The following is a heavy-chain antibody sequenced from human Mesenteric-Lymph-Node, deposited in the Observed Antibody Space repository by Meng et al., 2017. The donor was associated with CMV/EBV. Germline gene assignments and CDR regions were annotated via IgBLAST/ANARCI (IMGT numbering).Heavy chain of an antibody. CDR2: ISISGTYI. CDR3: ARDTLTPKWDPGSDAFDI. D-gene: IGHD1-26*01. V-gene: IGHV3-21*01. CDR1: GFTFSSYN. Sequence: GESLKISCAASGFTFSSYNMNWVRQAPGRGLQWVSSISISGTYIYYADSVKGRFTISRDNTENSLYLQMNSLRAEDTALYYCARDTLTPKWDPGSDAFDIWGQGTMVTVSS. J-gene: IGHJ3*02.